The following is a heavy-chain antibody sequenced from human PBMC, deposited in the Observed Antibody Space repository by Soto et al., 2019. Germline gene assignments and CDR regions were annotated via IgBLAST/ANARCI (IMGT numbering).Heavy chain of an antibody. CDR1: GGSIGSSSYY. CDR2: IYDRGST. D-gene: IGHD6-19*01. Sequence: QLQLQESGPGLVKPSETLSLTCTVSGGSIGSSSYYWGWIRQPPGKGLEWIGSIYDRGSTYSHPSLKSRLTTSVDTSKNQFSLKLTSVTAADTAVYYCARHGYSSGRTYFDYWGQGTLVTVSS. J-gene: IGHJ4*02. V-gene: IGHV4-39*01. CDR3: ARHGYSSGRTYFDY.